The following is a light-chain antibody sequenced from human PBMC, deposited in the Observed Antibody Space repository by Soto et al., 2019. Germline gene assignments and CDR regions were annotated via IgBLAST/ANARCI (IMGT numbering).Light chain of an antibody. J-gene: IGKJ1*01. V-gene: IGKV2-28*01. CDR2: MGS. Sequence: DIVMTQSPLSLLVTPGEAASISCRSSQSLLHKNGNNYFNWYLQKPGQSPQVLIYMGSKRASGAPDRFSGSGSGTYFTLKISRVEAEDAGVYYCMQALQTPRTFGQGTKVEIK. CDR3: MQALQTPRT. CDR1: QSLLHKNGNNY.